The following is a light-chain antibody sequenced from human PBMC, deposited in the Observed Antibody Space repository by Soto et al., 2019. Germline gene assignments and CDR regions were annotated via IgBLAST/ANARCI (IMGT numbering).Light chain of an antibody. CDR2: GTS. V-gene: IGKV3-20*01. J-gene: IGKJ5*01. CDR3: QQYGSSIT. CDR1: QSVPRSY. Sequence: EIVLTQSPGTLSLSPGERATLSCRASQSVPRSYLAWYQQKPGQAPRLLIYGTSSRATGIPDMFSGSGSGTDFTLTISRLEPEDFEVFYCQQYGSSITFGQGKRLEIK.